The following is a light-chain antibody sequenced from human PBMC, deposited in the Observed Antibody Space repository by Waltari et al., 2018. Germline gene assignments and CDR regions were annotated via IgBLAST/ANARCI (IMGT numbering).Light chain of an antibody. V-gene: IGLV3-21*04. CDR2: YDR. CDR1: NLGTSS. Sequence: SYVVTQPPSVSVAPGETATLTVGGDNLGTSSVPWYQQKAGQAPVLVLFYDRDRPSGIPDRFSGSNSGNTATLTISRVEAGDEARYYCHVWHPHVDPGVFGTGTEVTVL. J-gene: IGLJ1*01. CDR3: HVWHPHVDPGV.